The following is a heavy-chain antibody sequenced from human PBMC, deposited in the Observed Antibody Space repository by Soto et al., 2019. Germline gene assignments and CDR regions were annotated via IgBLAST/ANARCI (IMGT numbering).Heavy chain of an antibody. V-gene: IGHV4-39*01. D-gene: IGHD6-19*01. J-gene: IGHJ6*02. CDR2: IYYSGST. Sequence: SETLSLTCTVSGGSVYSDGYYWGWIRQYPGKGLEWIGNIYYSGSTYYNPSLKSRVTISVDTSKNQFSLKLSSVTAADTAVYYCASTEYSSGWYGGAYYYGMDVWGQGTTVTVSS. CDR1: GGSVYSDGYY. CDR3: ASTEYSSGWYGGAYYYGMDV.